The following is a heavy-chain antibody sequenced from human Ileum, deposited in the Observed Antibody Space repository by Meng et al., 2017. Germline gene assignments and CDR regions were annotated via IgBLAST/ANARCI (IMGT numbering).Heavy chain of an antibody. D-gene: IGHD4-23*01. CDR1: SGSISSNTY. V-gene: IGHV4-4*02. CDR3: ARHGGYSQDF. J-gene: IGHJ4*02. Sequence: QVQRQEAGPGLVRPSGTLSLTCAGSSGSISSNTYWSWVRQPPGKGLEWIGQISHSGSAYYNPSLKSRVTMSVDKSKSQFSLMLTSVTAADTAIYYCARHGGYSQDFWGQGTLVTVSS. CDR2: ISHSGSA.